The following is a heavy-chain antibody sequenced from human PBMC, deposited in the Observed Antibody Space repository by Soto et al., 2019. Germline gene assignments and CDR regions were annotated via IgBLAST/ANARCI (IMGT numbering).Heavy chain of an antibody. CDR3: AKDPRPFKGYSYGYD. J-gene: IGHJ4*02. Sequence: PGGSLRLSCAASGFTFSSYAMSWVRQAPGKGLEWVSAISGSGGSTYYADSVKGRFTISRDNSKNTLYLQMNSLRAEDTAVYYCAKDPRPFKGYSYGYDWGQGXLVTVSS. CDR2: ISGSGGST. V-gene: IGHV3-23*01. D-gene: IGHD5-18*01. CDR1: GFTFSSYA.